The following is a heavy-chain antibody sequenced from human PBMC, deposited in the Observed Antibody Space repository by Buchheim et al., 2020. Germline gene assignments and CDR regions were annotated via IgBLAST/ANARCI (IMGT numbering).Heavy chain of an antibody. CDR3: ARSVGGGWSTNYYYYYGMDV. CDR2: INSDGSST. Sequence: EVQLVESGGGLVQPGGSLRLSCAASGFTFSSYWMHWVRQAPGKGLVWVSRINSDGSSTSYADSVKGRFTISRDNAKNTLYMQMNSLRTEDTAVYYCARSVGGGWSTNYYYYYGMDVWGQGTT. J-gene: IGHJ6*02. D-gene: IGHD6-19*01. V-gene: IGHV3-74*01. CDR1: GFTFSSYW.